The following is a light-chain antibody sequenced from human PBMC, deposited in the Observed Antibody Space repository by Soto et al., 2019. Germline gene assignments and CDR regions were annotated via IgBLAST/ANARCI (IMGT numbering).Light chain of an antibody. CDR2: DIS. CDR3: QQFDKLPFT. V-gene: IGKV1-33*01. Sequence: DIQMTQSPSSLSASVGDRVTITCRASQDIGNYLNWYQQKPGKAPKLLIYDISNLETGAPSRFSVSGSGTNFIFTISSLQPEDLAIYFCQQFDKLPFTFGPGTKVDIK. J-gene: IGKJ3*01. CDR1: QDIGNY.